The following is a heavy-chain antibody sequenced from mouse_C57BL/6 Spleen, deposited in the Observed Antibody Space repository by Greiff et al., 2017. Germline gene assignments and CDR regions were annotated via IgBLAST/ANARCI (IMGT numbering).Heavy chain of an antibody. CDR2: IDPSDSYT. CDR1: GYTFTSYW. CDR3: ARSGAMDY. J-gene: IGHJ4*01. D-gene: IGHD3-1*01. Sequence: VKLQQPGAELVRPGTSVKLSCKASGYTFTSYWMHWVKQRPGQGLEWIGVIDPSDSYTNYNQKFKGKATLTVDTSSSTAYMQLSSLTSEDSAVYYCARSGAMDYWGQGTSVTVSS. V-gene: IGHV1-59*01.